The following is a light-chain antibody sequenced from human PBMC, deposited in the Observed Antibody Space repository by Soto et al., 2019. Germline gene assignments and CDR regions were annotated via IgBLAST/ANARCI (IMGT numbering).Light chain of an antibody. Sequence: EIVLTQSPGTLSLSPGERATLSCRASQSVTSTSLAWYQQKPGQAPRLLIYGASSRATGIPDRFSGSGSGTDFTLTISRLEPEDFAVSYCQQYGSSPSYTFGQGTKLEIK. CDR1: QSVTSTS. CDR3: QQYGSSPSYT. CDR2: GAS. J-gene: IGKJ2*01. V-gene: IGKV3-20*01.